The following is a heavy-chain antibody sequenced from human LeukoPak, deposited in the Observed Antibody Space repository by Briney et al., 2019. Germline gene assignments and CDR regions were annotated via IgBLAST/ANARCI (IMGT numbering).Heavy chain of an antibody. V-gene: IGHV4-59*11. Sequence: SETLSLTCIVSGGPISTHYWSWIRQPPGKGLDLIGYNDYSGSTNYNPSLKSRVTISVDTSKNQFSLKLSSVTAADTAVYYCARGATFRGTYYMDVWGKGTTVTVSS. CDR1: GGPISTHY. CDR3: ARGATFRGTYYMDV. J-gene: IGHJ6*03. D-gene: IGHD3-10*01. CDR2: NDYSGST.